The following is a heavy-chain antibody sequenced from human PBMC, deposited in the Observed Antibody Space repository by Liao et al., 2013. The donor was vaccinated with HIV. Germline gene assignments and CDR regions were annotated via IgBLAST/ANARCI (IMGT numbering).Heavy chain of an antibody. CDR3: ARDGYNYFDF. CDR1: GGSISSGHYY. V-gene: IGHV4-61*02. J-gene: IGHJ4*02. D-gene: IGHD5-24*01. Sequence: QAQLEESGPGLVKPSQTLSLTCTVSGGSISSGHYYWSWIRQPAGKGLEWIGRVYTDGSTNYNPSLKSRVTISVDTSKNQFSLKLRSVTAADTAVYYCARDGYNYFDFWGQGTLVTVSS. CDR2: VYTDGST.